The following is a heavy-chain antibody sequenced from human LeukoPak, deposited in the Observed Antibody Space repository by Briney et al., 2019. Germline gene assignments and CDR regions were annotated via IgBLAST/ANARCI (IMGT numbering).Heavy chain of an antibody. V-gene: IGHV3-11*01. D-gene: IGHD1-26*01. J-gene: IGHJ6*02. CDR1: GFTFSEYY. Sequence: QPGGSLRLSCAASGFTFSEYYMTWIRQAPGKGLEWVSYISGVYDNIFYGNSVKGRFTISRDNAKKSVYLQMNSLRAEDTAVYYCARGGAHGMDVWGQGTTVTVSS. CDR3: ARGGAHGMDV. CDR2: ISGVYDNI.